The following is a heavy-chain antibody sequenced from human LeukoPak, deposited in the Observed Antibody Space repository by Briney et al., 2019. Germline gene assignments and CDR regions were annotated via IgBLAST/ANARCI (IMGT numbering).Heavy chain of an antibody. CDR2: IHNNGDI. Sequence: SETLSLTCIVSGDSIRSYYWNWIRQAPGKALEWIGHIHNNGDIAYNFSLKSRVTISMDTSKNQFSLKLSSVTAADTAVYYCGRGVYFDSGNFSVVAYGGKETVVTVSS. CDR1: GDSIRSYY. CDR3: GRGVYFDSGNFSVVAY. J-gene: IGHJ4*02. D-gene: IGHD3-22*01. V-gene: IGHV4-59*01.